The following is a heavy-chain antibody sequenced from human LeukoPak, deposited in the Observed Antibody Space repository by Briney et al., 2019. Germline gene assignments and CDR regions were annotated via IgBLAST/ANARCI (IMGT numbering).Heavy chain of an antibody. CDR3: VRLLDIDY. D-gene: IGHD1-1*01. J-gene: IGHJ4*02. CDR2: ISRDGATT. CDR1: GFTYRNYW. Sequence: GGSLRLSCAASGFTYRNYWMHWVRQAPGKGLVWVSRISRDGATTHYAGSVKGRFTISRDNAKNMVYLQMDSLSAEDTAVYYCVRLLDIDYWGQGTLVTVSS. V-gene: IGHV3-74*01.